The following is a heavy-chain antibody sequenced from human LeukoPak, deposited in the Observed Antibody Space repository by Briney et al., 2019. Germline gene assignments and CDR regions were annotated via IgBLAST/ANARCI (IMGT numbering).Heavy chain of an antibody. Sequence: ASVKVSCKASGYTFTSYGISWVRQAPGQGLEWMGWISAYNGNTNYAQKLRGRPTMTRDMSTSTVYMELSSLRSEDTAVYYCARGSRPVYNLLTGKRYFDYWGQGTLLTVSS. V-gene: IGHV1-18*01. D-gene: IGHD3-9*01. CDR3: ARGSRPVYNLLTGKRYFDY. J-gene: IGHJ4*02. CDR1: GYTFTSYG. CDR2: ISAYNGNT.